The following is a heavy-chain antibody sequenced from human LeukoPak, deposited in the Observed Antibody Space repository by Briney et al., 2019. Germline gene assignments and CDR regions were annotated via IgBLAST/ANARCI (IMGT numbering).Heavy chain of an antibody. Sequence: ASVKLSCKVSGYTVTELSMHWVRQAPGKGLEWMGGFDPEDGETIYAQKFQSRVTMTEDRSTDTAYMELSSLRSEDTAVYYCATERGDNWNDYDAFDIWGQGTMVTVSS. CDR1: GYTVTELS. V-gene: IGHV1-24*01. CDR2: FDPEDGET. CDR3: ATERGDNWNDYDAFDI. J-gene: IGHJ3*02. D-gene: IGHD1-1*01.